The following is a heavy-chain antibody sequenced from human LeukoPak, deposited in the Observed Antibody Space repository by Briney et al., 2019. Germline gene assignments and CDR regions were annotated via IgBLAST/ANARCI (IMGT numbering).Heavy chain of an antibody. D-gene: IGHD1-1*01. Sequence: PSETLSLTCAVYGGSFSGYYWSCIRQPPGKGLEWIGEINHSGSTNYNPSLKSRVTISVDTSKNQFSLKLSSVTAADTAVYYCARGGVRQPIDYWGQGTLVTVSS. CDR1: GGSFSGYY. V-gene: IGHV4-34*01. CDR3: ARGGVRQPIDY. CDR2: INHSGST. J-gene: IGHJ4*02.